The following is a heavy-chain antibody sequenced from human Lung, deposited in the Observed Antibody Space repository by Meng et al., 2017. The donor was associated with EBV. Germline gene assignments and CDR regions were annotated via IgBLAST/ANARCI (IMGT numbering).Heavy chain of an antibody. CDR3: AKDVTGVAGGDS. V-gene: IGHV3-NL1*01. CDR2: MKTDDYS. CDR1: DFNFNDYV. D-gene: IGHD4-23*01. Sequence: VQVFGAGGGVVEPWRYRCFSCPTYDFNFNDYVVHWVRQVPGNGLEWVSVMKTDDYSFYTDSVKGRFTNSRDNSKNTLYLQMNNLRVEDTAIYYCAKDVTGVAGGDSWGQGTLVTVSS. J-gene: IGHJ4*02.